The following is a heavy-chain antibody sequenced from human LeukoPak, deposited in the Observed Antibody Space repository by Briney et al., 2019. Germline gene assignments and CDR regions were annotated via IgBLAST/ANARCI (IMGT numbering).Heavy chain of an antibody. D-gene: IGHD3-22*01. J-gene: IGHJ4*02. Sequence: GGSLRLSCAASGFTFYDYAMHWVRQAPGKGLEWVANMNEDGSEKYYVDSLKGRFTISRDNAKNSLYLQMNSLRAEDTAVYYCARDSVHGYYDSSGYSALFDSWGQGTLVTVSS. CDR1: GFTFYDYA. V-gene: IGHV3-7*01. CDR2: MNEDGSEK. CDR3: ARDSVHGYYDSSGYSALFDS.